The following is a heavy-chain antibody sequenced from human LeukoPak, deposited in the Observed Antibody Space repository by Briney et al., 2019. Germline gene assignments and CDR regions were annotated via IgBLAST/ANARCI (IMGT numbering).Heavy chain of an antibody. Sequence: PGGSLRLSCVASGFTFSSYNMNWVRQAPGRGLEWVSYISSSSGTIYYADSVKGRFTISRDNAKNSLYLQMNSLRAEDTAVYYCARDFVMWYDSSGYPDYWGQGTLVTVSS. D-gene: IGHD3-22*01. V-gene: IGHV3-48*04. CDR2: ISSSSGTI. J-gene: IGHJ4*02. CDR3: ARDFVMWYDSSGYPDY. CDR1: GFTFSSYN.